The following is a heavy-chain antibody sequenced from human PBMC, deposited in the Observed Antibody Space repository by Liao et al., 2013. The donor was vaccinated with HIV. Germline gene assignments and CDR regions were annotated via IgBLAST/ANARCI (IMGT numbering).Heavy chain of an antibody. CDR2: IYTSGTT. CDR1: GGSISSGSHY. D-gene: IGHD6-19*01. Sequence: QVQLQESGPGLVKPSQTLSLTCTVSGGSISSGSHYWSWIRQAAGKGLEWIGRIYTSGTTNYNPSLKSRVTISVDTSKNQFSLKLSSVTAADTAVYFCAASQWLVADYWGQGTLVTVSS. V-gene: IGHV4-61*02. J-gene: IGHJ4*02. CDR3: AASQWLVADY.